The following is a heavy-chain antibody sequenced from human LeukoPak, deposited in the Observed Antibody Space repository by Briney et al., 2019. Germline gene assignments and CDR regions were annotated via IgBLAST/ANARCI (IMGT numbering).Heavy chain of an antibody. CDR3: ARGYGDYFDY. Sequence: SETLSLTCTVPGGSLSSYYWTWIRQPLRKGLEWIGYIYYSGSPNYNPSLKSRVTISVDTSKNQFTLKLSSVDAADTDVYYCARGYGDYFDYWGQGTLVTVSS. CDR2: IYYSGSP. J-gene: IGHJ4*02. V-gene: IGHV4-59*01. CDR1: GGSLSSYY. D-gene: IGHD4-17*01.